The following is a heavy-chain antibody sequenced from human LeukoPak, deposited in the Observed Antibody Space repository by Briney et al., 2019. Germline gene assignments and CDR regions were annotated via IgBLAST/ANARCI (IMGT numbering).Heavy chain of an antibody. CDR3: ARGAHGSGSYRDGFDY. D-gene: IGHD3-10*01. Sequence: SETLSLTCAVYGGSFSGYYWSWLRQPPGKGLEWVGEINHSGSTNYNPSLKSRVTISVDTSKNQFSLKLSSVTAADTAVYYCARGAHGSGSYRDGFDYWGQGTLVTVSS. CDR2: INHSGST. J-gene: IGHJ4*02. CDR1: GGSFSGYY. V-gene: IGHV4-34*01.